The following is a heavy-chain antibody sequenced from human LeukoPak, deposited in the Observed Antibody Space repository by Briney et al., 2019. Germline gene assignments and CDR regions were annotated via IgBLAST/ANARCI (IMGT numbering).Heavy chain of an antibody. V-gene: IGHV3-21*01. CDR3: AKEGVRGVIRGPTYYYYYMDV. Sequence: TGGSLRLSCAASGFTFSSYSMNWVRQAPGKGLEWVSSISSSSSYIYYADSVKGRFTISRDNSKNTLYLQMNSLRAEDTAVYYCAKEGVRGVIRGPTYYYYYMDVWGKGTTVTVSS. D-gene: IGHD3-10*01. CDR2: ISSSSSYI. CDR1: GFTFSSYS. J-gene: IGHJ6*03.